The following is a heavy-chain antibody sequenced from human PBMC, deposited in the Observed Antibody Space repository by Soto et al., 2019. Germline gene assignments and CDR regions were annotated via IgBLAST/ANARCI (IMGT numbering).Heavy chain of an antibody. V-gene: IGHV1-18*01. CDR2: ISDYNGDT. CDR3: AKNGQPPYYYYGLDV. J-gene: IGHJ6*02. Sequence: GASVKVSCKASGYTFTRYGISWVRQAPGQGLEWMGWISDYNGDTNYAQKFQGRVSMTIDTSTTTAYMELRSLTSDDTAVYYCAKNGQPPYYYYGLDVWGQGTKVTVSS. D-gene: IGHD2-8*01. CDR1: GYTFTRYG.